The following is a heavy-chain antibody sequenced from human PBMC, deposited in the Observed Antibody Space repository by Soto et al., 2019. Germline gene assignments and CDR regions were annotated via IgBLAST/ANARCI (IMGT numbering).Heavy chain of an antibody. CDR3: ARDLFRYYDSSGPFSDAFDI. CDR1: GFTFSSYA. D-gene: IGHD3-22*01. Sequence: SLRLSCAASGFTFSSYAMHWVRQAPGKGLEWVAVISYDGNNKYYADSVKGRFTISRDNSKNTLYLQMNSLRAEDTAVYYCARDLFRYYDSSGPFSDAFDIWGQGTMVTVSS. V-gene: IGHV3-30-3*01. CDR2: ISYDGNNK. J-gene: IGHJ3*02.